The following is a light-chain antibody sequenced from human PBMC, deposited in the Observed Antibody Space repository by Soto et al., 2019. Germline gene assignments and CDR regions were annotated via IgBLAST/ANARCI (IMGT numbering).Light chain of an antibody. CDR3: PSYACTFCFV. CDR1: SSDVGGYNY. V-gene: IGLV2-11*01. J-gene: IGLJ1*01. CDR2: GVS. Sequence: QSVLTRPRSVSGSPGQSVTISCTGTSSDVGGYNYVSWYQQHPGTAPKLIIFGVSKRPSGVPDRFSGSKSGNTASLSISGPQAEDWSDYYAPSYACTFCFVLGPGTK.